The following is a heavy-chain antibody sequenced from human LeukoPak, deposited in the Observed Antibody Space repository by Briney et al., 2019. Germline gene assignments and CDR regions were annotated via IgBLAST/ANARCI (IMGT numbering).Heavy chain of an antibody. CDR1: GFTFSRYW. J-gene: IGHJ4*02. D-gene: IGHD6-19*01. CDR2: IRGDAGDK. V-gene: IGHV3-7*01. Sequence: GESLRLSCAATGFTFSRYWMAWVRQAPGKGLEWVANIRGDAGDKGYADSVKGRFTISRDNGKNSLYLQMNSLTDEDTAVYYCARDVAGALDFWGQGTLLIVSS. CDR3: ARDVAGALDF.